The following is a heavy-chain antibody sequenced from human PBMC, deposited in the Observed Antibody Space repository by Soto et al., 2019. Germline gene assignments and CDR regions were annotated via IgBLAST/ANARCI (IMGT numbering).Heavy chain of an antibody. J-gene: IGHJ6*03. CDR3: ARGIAAAGTSYYYYYYMDV. CDR1: GGSFSGYY. CDR2: INHSEST. V-gene: IGHV4-34*01. D-gene: IGHD6-13*01. Sequence: QVQLQQWGAGLLKPSETLSLTCAVYGGSFSGYYWSWIRQPPGKGLEWIGEINHSESTNYNTSLKRRVTISVDTSKNQFSLKLSSVTAADTAVYYCARGIAAAGTSYYYYYYMDVWGKGTTVTVSS.